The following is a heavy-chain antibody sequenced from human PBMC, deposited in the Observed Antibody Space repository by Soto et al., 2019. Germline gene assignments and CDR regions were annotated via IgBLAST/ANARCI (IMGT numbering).Heavy chain of an antibody. CDR1: GGAFSSYA. V-gene: IGHV1-69*12. D-gene: IGHD4-17*01. CDR3: ASLNDYGDYVHEGY. CDR2: IIPIFGTA. J-gene: IGHJ4*02. Sequence: QVKLVQSGAEVKKPGSSVKVSCKASGGAFSSYAISWVRQAPGQGLEWMGGIIPIFGTANYAQKFQGRVTITADESTSTAYMELSSLRSEDTAVYYCASLNDYGDYVHEGYWGQGTLVTVSS.